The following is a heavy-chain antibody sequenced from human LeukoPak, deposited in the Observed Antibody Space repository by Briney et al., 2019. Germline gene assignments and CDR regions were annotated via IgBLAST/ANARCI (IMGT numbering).Heavy chain of an antibody. CDR2: IRYDGSNK. Sequence: GGSLRLSCAASGFTFSSYGMHWVRQAPGEGLEWVAFIRYDGSNKYYADSVKGRFTISRDNSKNTLYLQMNSLRAEDTAVYYCARTSGYLAYWYFDLWGRGTLVTVSS. CDR1: GFTFSSYG. J-gene: IGHJ2*01. CDR3: ARTSGYLAYWYFDL. D-gene: IGHD3-3*01. V-gene: IGHV3-30*02.